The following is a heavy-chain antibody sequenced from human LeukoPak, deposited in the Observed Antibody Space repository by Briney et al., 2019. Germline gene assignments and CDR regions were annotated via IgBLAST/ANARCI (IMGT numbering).Heavy chain of an antibody. CDR1: GFTVSSNY. D-gene: IGHD6-19*01. V-gene: IGHV3-66*01. Sequence: GGSLRLSCAASGFTVSSNYMSWVRQAPGKGLEWVSVIYSGGSTYYADSVKGRFTISRDNSKNTLYLQMNSLRAEDTAVYYCAKDGKYSSGWPGGYWGQGTLVTVSS. CDR2: IYSGGST. J-gene: IGHJ4*02. CDR3: AKDGKYSSGWPGGY.